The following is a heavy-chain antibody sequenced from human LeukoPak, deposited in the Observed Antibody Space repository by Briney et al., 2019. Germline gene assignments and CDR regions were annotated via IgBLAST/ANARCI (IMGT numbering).Heavy chain of an antibody. V-gene: IGHV3-23*01. J-gene: IGHJ4*02. Sequence: GGSLRLSCAASGFTFSGYTMNWVRQAPGKGPEWISSISGSGITTNYADSVEGRFTISREYSNNTLYLQMSSLRAGDTAIYYCAKETALVGGHAAIFDHWGQGTLVTVSS. CDR2: ISGSGITT. CDR3: AKETALVGGHAAIFDH. D-gene: IGHD3-3*01. CDR1: GFTFSGYT.